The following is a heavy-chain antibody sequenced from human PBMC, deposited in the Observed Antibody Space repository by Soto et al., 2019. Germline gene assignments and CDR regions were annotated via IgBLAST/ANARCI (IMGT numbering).Heavy chain of an antibody. V-gene: IGHV3-23*01. D-gene: IGHD3-3*01. CDR3: AKGITIFGVVNIYYYYYMDV. CDR1: GFTFSSYA. J-gene: IGHJ6*03. Sequence: GGSLRLSCAASGFTFSSYAMSWVRQAPGKGLEWVSAISGSGGSTYYADSVKGRFTISRDNSKNTLYLQMNSLRAEDTAVYYCAKGITIFGVVNIYYYYYMDVWGKGTTVTVSS. CDR2: ISGSGGST.